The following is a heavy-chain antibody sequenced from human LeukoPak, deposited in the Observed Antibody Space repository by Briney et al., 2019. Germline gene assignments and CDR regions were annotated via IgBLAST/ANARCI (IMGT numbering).Heavy chain of an antibody. CDR1: GGPISSYY. D-gene: IGHD2-21*01. CDR3: AGHHPRDTVDF. V-gene: IGHV4-59*08. CDR2: ISDIGSI. Sequence: PLETLSLTGTVLGGPISSYYGSGFRQPPGKELEWIAYISDIGSINYNPSLKSRVTISLDTSKNQFSLKLSSVTAADTAVYYCAGHHPRDTVDFWGQGTLVTVSS. J-gene: IGHJ4*02.